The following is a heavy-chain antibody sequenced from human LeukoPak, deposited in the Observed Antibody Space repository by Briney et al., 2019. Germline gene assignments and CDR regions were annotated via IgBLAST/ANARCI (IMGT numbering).Heavy chain of an antibody. CDR1: GFTFSSYA. J-gene: IGHJ4*02. V-gene: IGHV3-23*01. CDR2: ISGSGGST. D-gene: IGHD3-10*01. Sequence: PGGSLRLSCAASGFTFSSYAKSWVRQAPGKGLEWVSAISGSGGSTYYADSVKGRFTISRDNSKNTLYMQMNSLRAEDTAVYYCAKRHGSGSYYETYYFDYWGQGTLVTVSS. CDR3: AKRHGSGSYYETYYFDY.